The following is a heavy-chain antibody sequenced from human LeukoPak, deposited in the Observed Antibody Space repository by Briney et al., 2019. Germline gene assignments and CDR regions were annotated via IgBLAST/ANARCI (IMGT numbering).Heavy chain of an antibody. V-gene: IGHV3-7*03. D-gene: IGHD3-16*01. Sequence: GGSLRLSCAASGFTFSNYAMNWARQAPGKGLEWVASINHNGNVNYYVDSVKGRFTISRDNAKNSLYLQMSNLRAEGTAVYFCARGGGLDVWGQGATVTVSS. J-gene: IGHJ6*02. CDR1: GFTFSNYA. CDR3: ARGGGLDV. CDR2: INHNGNVN.